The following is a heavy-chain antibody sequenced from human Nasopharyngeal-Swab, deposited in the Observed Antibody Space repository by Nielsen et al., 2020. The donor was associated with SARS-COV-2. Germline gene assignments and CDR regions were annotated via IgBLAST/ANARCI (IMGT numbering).Heavy chain of an antibody. Sequence: LRLSCAVSGGSISSGGYSWSWIRQPPGKGLEWIGHIYHSGSTYYNPSLKSRVTISVDRSKNQFSLKLSSVTAADTAVYYCAGRITIFGVVYYMDVWGKGTTVTVSS. CDR1: GGSISSGGYS. V-gene: IGHV4-30-2*01. CDR2: IYHSGST. D-gene: IGHD3-3*01. J-gene: IGHJ6*03. CDR3: AGRITIFGVVYYMDV.